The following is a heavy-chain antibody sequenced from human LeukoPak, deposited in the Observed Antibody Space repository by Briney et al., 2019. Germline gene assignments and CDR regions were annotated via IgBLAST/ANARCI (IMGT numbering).Heavy chain of an antibody. V-gene: IGHV4-59*08. CDR2: IYYSGTT. D-gene: IGHD3-22*01. CDR1: GGSISPYY. J-gene: IGHJ4*02. CDR3: ARHPPYGSTPALGY. Sequence: PSETLSLTCAVSGGSISPYYWSWIRQPPGKGLEWIGYIYYSGTTNYNPSLRSRVTMSVDTSKNHFSLNLHSVTTADTAIYYCARHPPYGSTPALGYGGQEPLVPVS.